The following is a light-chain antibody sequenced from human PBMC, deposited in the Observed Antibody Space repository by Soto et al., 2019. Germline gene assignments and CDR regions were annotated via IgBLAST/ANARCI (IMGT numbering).Light chain of an antibody. CDR2: GAS. V-gene: IGKV3-20*01. J-gene: IGKJ3*01. CDR1: QSVSSSY. Sequence: EIVLTQSPGTLSLSPGERATLSCRASQSVSSSYLAWYQQKPGQAPRLLIYGASSRATGIPDRFSGSGSGTDVTLTMSRLEPEDFPVYYCQQYGSSPGFTFGPGTKVDIK. CDR3: QQYGSSPGFT.